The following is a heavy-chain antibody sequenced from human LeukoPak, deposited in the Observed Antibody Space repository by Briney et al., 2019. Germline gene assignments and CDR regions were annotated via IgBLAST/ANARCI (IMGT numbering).Heavy chain of an antibody. D-gene: IGHD1-14*01. CDR3: ARGQYRAHGTFDY. Sequence: PGGSLRLSCAASGFTFSSYSMNWVRQAPGKGLEWVSYISSSSTIYYADSVKGRFTISRDNAKNSLYLQMNSLRDEDTAVYYCARGQYRAHGTFDYWGQGTLVTVSS. CDR1: GFTFSSYS. CDR2: ISSSSTI. V-gene: IGHV3-48*02. J-gene: IGHJ4*02.